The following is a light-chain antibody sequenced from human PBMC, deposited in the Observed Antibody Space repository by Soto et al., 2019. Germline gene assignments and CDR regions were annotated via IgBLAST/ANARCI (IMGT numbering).Light chain of an antibody. Sequence: EIVLTQSPGTLSLSPGERATLSCMASQSVSSKLAWYQHKPGQAPRLLISAVSTGATGVPARFSGSGSGTEFTLTINSLQSEDCATYYCQQYHTWPVTFGGGTKVDIK. CDR1: QSVSSK. V-gene: IGKV3-15*01. CDR3: QQYHTWPVT. J-gene: IGKJ4*01. CDR2: AVS.